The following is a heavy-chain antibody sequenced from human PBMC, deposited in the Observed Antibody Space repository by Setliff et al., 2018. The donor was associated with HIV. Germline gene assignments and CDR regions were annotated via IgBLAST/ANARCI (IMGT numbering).Heavy chain of an antibody. CDR2: IKQDGSEK. CDR1: GFTFSTYW. Sequence: GGSLRLSCAASGFTFSTYWMSWVRQAPGKGLEWVANIKQDGSEKNYMDSVKGRFTISRDNAKNSLYLQMNSLRVEDTAVYYCATDCAVVGGTGSLDSWGQGTQVTVSS. V-gene: IGHV3-7*05. J-gene: IGHJ4*02. D-gene: IGHD1-26*01. CDR3: ATDCAVVGGTGSLDS.